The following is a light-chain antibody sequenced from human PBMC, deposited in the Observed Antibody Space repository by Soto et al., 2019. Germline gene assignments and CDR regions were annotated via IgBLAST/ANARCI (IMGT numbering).Light chain of an antibody. CDR3: QQRGKWPST. Sequence: EIVLTQSPATLSLSPGDRATLSCRASQSVTSSLAWFQQKPGQAPRLLIYDVSRRATAIPARFSGSGSGTDFTLTISSLEPEDFAVYYCQQRGKWPSTFGPGTKVE. J-gene: IGKJ2*02. V-gene: IGKV3-11*01. CDR1: QSVTSS. CDR2: DVS.